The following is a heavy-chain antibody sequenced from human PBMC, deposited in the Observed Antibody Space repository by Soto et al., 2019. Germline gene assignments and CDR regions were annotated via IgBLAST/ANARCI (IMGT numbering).Heavy chain of an antibody. CDR3: AKATAAAYYYYYDGMDV. D-gene: IGHD6-13*01. Sequence: QVQLVESGGGVVLPGGSLRLSCAASGFAFETFAMHWVRQAPGKGLEWVALISSDGTKKHLADAVKGRFTISRDNSKKMVYLMMQSLSGEDSELYYCAKATAAAYYYYYDGMDVWGQGTTVSVSS. CDR1: GFAFETFA. CDR2: ISSDGTKK. J-gene: IGHJ6*02. V-gene: IGHV3-30-3*01.